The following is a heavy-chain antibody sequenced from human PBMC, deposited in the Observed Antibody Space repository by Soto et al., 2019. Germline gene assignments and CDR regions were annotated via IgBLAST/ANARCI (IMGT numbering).Heavy chain of an antibody. CDR3: AHRPWRNLGRTDCDSTSCLGDFDY. J-gene: IGHJ4*02. Sequence: QITLKESGPTLVKPTQTLTLTCTFSGFSLSTSGVGVGWIRQPPGKALEWLALIYWNDDKRYSPSLKSRLTITKETSKNQVVLTMTDLDPVDTATYYCAHRPWRNLGRTDCDSTSCLGDFDYWGQGTLVTVSS. CDR2: IYWNDDK. V-gene: IGHV2-5*01. D-gene: IGHD2-2*01. CDR1: GFSLSTSGVG.